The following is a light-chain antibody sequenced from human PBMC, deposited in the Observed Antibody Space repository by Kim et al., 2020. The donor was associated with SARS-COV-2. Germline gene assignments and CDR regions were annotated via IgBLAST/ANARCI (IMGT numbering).Light chain of an antibody. Sequence: DIQMTQSQSSLSASVGDRVTITCRASQDISRYLNWYQQKPGKAPKLLIYTASSLQSGVPSRFTGSGSETDFTLTISSLQPEDFATYYCQQTYSAFRTFGQGTKVDIK. CDR2: TAS. CDR1: QDISRY. J-gene: IGKJ1*01. V-gene: IGKV1-39*01. CDR3: QQTYSAFRT.